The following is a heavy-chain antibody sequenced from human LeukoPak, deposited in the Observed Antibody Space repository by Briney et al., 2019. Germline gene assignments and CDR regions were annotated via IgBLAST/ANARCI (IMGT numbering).Heavy chain of an antibody. V-gene: IGHV4-4*07. CDR3: ARVHNSGPGYCSGTSCYRLGGWFDT. Sequence: SETLSLTCSVSGDSISYYYWTWIRQPTGKGLEWIGRIYSNRGTNYDPSLNSRVTMSIDTAKNQFSLNLSSVTAADTAIYYCARVHNSGPGYCSGTSCYRLGGWFDTWGQGTLVTVSS. CDR2: IYSNRGT. D-gene: IGHD2-2*02. CDR1: GDSISYYY. J-gene: IGHJ5*02.